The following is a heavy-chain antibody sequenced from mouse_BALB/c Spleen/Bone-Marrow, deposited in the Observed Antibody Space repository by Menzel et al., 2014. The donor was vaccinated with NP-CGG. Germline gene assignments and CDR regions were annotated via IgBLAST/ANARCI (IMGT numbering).Heavy chain of an antibody. CDR1: GFDFSRYW. Sequence: EVMLVESGGGLVQPGGSLKLSCAASGFDFSRYWMSWVRQAPGKGLEWIGEINPDSRTINYSPSLKDKFIISRDNAKNTLYLRLNNVRSEDTALYYCARPDYYGYLNYWGQGTTLTVSS. D-gene: IGHD1-1*01. V-gene: IGHV4-1*02. CDR3: ARPDYYGYLNY. CDR2: INPDSRTI. J-gene: IGHJ2*01.